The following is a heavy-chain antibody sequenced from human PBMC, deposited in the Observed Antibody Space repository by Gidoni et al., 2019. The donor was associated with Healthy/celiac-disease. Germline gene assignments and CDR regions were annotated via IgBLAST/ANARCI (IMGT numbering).Heavy chain of an antibody. CDR3: ARDPDPGYSSGWYLAFDI. D-gene: IGHD6-19*01. CDR1: GFTFSSYS. J-gene: IGHJ3*02. CDR2: ISSSSSYI. Sequence: EVQLVESGGGLVKPGGSLRLSCAASGFTFSSYSMNWVRQAPGKGLEWVSSISSSSSYIYYADSVKGRFTISRDNAKNSLYLQMNSLRAEDTAVYYCARDPDPGYSSGWYLAFDIWGQGTMVTVSS. V-gene: IGHV3-21*06.